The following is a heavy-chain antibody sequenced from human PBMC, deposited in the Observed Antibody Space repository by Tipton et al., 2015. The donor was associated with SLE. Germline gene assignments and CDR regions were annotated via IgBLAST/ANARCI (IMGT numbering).Heavy chain of an antibody. Sequence: TLSLTCTVSGGSISSGSYYWSWIRQPAGKGLEWIGYIYTSGSTNYNPSLKSRVTISVDTSKNQFSLKLSSVTAADTAVYYCARDATQIAAARWGNYYMDVWGKGTTVTVSS. CDR1: GGSISSGSYY. CDR3: ARDATQIAAARWGNYYMDV. CDR2: IYTSGST. V-gene: IGHV4-61*09. D-gene: IGHD6-13*01. J-gene: IGHJ6*03.